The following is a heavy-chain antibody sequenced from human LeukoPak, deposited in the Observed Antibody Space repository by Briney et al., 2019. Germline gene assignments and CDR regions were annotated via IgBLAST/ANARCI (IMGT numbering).Heavy chain of an antibody. J-gene: IGHJ5*02. V-gene: IGHV1-2*02. D-gene: IGHD2-2*01. Sequence: PSVKVSCKASGYTFPVYYVLWVRQAPGQGLEWMGCLTPNSGGTQYAQMFGGRVPMTRDASISTAYMELSRLRSDDTAVYYCARDVGGSHCSSTSCYAAWYDPWGQGTLVTVSS. CDR1: GYTFPVYY. CDR3: ARDVGGSHCSSTSCYAAWYDP. CDR2: LTPNSGGT.